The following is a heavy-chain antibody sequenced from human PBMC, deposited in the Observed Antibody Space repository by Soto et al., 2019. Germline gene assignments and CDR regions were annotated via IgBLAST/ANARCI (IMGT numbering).Heavy chain of an antibody. CDR3: AHRVLRAVFGLVTTTAIYFDF. CDR2: TNWDDDK. Sequence: QITLNESGPTVVKPTETLTLTCTFSGFSLTTSGVGVGWVRQSPGKAPEWLAFTNWDDDKRYSTSLKSRLTITKDTSKNQVVMTMANVDPADTATYYCAHRVLRAVFGLVTTTAIYFDFWGQGTPVVVSS. V-gene: IGHV2-5*02. CDR1: GFSLTTSGVG. J-gene: IGHJ4*02. D-gene: IGHD3-3*01.